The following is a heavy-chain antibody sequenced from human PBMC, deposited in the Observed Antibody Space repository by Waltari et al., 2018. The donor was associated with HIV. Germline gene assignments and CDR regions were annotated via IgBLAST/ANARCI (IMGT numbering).Heavy chain of an antibody. CDR3: ARVSRYYYDSATYYKFDP. CDR1: GGSFTEYY. J-gene: IGHJ5*02. V-gene: IGHV4-34*01. CDR2: INHGGLA. D-gene: IGHD3-10*01. Sequence: QVQLQQWGAGLLKPSETLSLTCAVYGGSFTEYYWPCIRPPPGKGLEWIGEINHGGLANYNPSLKRRVTMSVDASKNQFSLRVTSVTVADTAVFYCARVSRYYYDSATYYKFDPWGQGTLVTVSS.